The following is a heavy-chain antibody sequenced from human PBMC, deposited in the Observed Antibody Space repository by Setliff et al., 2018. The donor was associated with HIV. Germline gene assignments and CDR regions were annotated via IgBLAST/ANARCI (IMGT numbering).Heavy chain of an antibody. CDR3: ARDPVEGYYDSSGPDY. Sequence: PSETLSLTCTVSDSGTYYWSWIRQPPGKALEWIGYVYYSGSTNYNPSLKSRVTISVDTSKNQFSLKLSSVTAADTAVYYCARDPVEGYYDSSGPDYWGQGTLVTVSS. V-gene: IGHV4-59*12. D-gene: IGHD3-22*01. CDR2: VYYSGST. CDR1: DSGTYY. J-gene: IGHJ4*02.